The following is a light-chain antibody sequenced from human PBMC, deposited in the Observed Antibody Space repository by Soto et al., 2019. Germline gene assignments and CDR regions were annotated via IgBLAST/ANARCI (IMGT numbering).Light chain of an antibody. CDR1: QRISSSY. V-gene: IGKV3-20*01. Sequence: ETVLTQSPGTLSFSPGKRATLSSRASQRISSSYLAWYQQRPGQAPRLLIYGASSRATGIPDRFSGSGSGTEFTLTISRLEPEDFAVYYCQQYGSSSWTFGQGTKVDIK. J-gene: IGKJ1*01. CDR3: QQYGSSSWT. CDR2: GAS.